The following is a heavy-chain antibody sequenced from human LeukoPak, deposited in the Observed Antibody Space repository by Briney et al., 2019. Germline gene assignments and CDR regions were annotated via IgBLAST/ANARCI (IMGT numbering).Heavy chain of an antibody. V-gene: IGHV4-4*07. D-gene: IGHD3-3*01. CDR3: ARTLVLRFLEWPHVLDV. CDR1: GGSISSYY. CDR2: IYTSGST. Sequence: SETLSLTCTVSGGSISSYYWSWIRQPAGKGLEWIGRIYTSGSTNYSPSLKSRVTMSVDTSKNQFSLKLSSVTAADTAVYYCARTLVLRFLEWPHVLDVWGQGTTVTVSS. J-gene: IGHJ6*02.